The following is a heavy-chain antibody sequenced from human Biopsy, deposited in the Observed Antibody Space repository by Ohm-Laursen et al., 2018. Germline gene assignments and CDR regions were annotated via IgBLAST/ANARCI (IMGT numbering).Heavy chain of an antibody. CDR1: GGSVNSDSSY. CDR3: ASYSHHYYDFDY. Sequence: QTLSLTCAVSGGSVNSDSSYWSWIRQPPGKGLEWIGYISYSGSTKYNPSLKSPVTISVDTSKNQFSLKLSSVTAANTAVYYCASYSHHYYDFDYWGQGTLVTVSS. CDR2: ISYSGST. D-gene: IGHD3-16*01. V-gene: IGHV4-61*01. J-gene: IGHJ4*02.